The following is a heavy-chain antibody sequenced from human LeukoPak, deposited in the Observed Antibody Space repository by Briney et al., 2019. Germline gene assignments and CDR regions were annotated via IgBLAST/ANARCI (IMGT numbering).Heavy chain of an antibody. CDR2: IGTAGDT. V-gene: IGHV3-13*04. J-gene: IGHJ4*02. Sequence: GGSLRLSCAASGFTFSSYDMHWVRQATGKGLEWVSVIGTAGDTYYPGSVRGRFTISRESAKNSLYLQMNSLRAGDTAVYYCARGPPGGGEYDYWGQGTLVTVSS. D-gene: IGHD7-27*01. CDR1: GFTFSSYD. CDR3: ARGPPGGGEYDY.